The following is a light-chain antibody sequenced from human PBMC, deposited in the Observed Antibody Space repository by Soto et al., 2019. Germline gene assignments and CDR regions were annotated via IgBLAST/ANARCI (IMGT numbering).Light chain of an antibody. V-gene: IGKV3-15*01. J-gene: IGKJ2*01. CDR1: QSVSSN. Sequence: EIVMTQSPATLSVSPGERATLSCRASQSVSSNLAWYQQKPGQAPGLLLYGASTRATGIPARFSGSGSGTEFTLTISSLQSEDFALYYCQQYKSWPLTFGQGTKLEI. CDR3: QQYKSWPLT. CDR2: GAS.